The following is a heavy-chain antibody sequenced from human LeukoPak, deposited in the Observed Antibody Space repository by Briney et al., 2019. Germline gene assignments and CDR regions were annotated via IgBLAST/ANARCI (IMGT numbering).Heavy chain of an antibody. J-gene: IGHJ4*02. V-gene: IGHV4-59*12. CDR3: ARVGIRRGFGY. Sequence: SETLSLTCTVSGGSISSYYWSWIRQPPGKGLEWIGYIYYSGSTKYNPSLKSRVTISVDTSKNQFSLKLSSVTAADTAVYYCARVGIRRGFGYWGQGTLVTVSS. CDR2: IYYSGST. CDR1: GGSISSYY.